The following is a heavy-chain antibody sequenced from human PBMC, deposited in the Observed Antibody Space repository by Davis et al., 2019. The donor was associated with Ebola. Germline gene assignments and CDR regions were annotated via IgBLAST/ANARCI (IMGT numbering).Heavy chain of an antibody. J-gene: IGHJ6*02. CDR3: ASPSYYYYGMDV. CDR1: GYSFTSYW. CDR2: IDPSDSYT. V-gene: IGHV5-10-1*01. Sequence: GGSLRLSCKGSGYSFTSYWISWVRQMPGKGLEWMGRIDPSDSYTNYSPSFQGHVTISADKSISTAYLQWSSLKASDTAMYYCASPSYYYYGMDVWGQGTTVTVSS.